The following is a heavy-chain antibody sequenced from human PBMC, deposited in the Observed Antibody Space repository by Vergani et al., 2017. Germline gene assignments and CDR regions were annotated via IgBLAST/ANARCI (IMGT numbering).Heavy chain of an antibody. CDR2: IHTGGST. V-gene: IGHV4-61*02. CDR3: AKSRPYCTSGSCPAI. D-gene: IGHD2-15*01. CDR1: GESIRSGSHY. J-gene: IGHJ4*02. Sequence: QVKLQESGPGLLKPSQTLSLNCPVSGESIRSGSHYWSWIRQPAGKGPEWIGHIHTGGSTVLNPSFKSRVSISVDTSKSQFSLKLNSVTVADSAVYYCAKSRPYCTSGSCPAIWGQGTLVTVSS.